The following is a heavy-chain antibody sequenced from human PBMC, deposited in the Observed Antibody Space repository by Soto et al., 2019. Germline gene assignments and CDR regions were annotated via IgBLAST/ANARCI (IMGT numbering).Heavy chain of an antibody. V-gene: IGHV4-34*01. D-gene: IGHD2-2*01. Sequence: QVQLQQWGAGLLKPSETLSLTCAVYGGSFSGYYWTWIRQTPGKGLEWIGEINDSGSTNYKPSLKSRVTISAGTSKKQFSLNVTSVTAADTAVYYCARGECSSNYCFTRWALDIWGQGTVVTVSS. J-gene: IGHJ3*02. CDR2: INDSGST. CDR1: GGSFSGYY. CDR3: ARGECSSNYCFTRWALDI.